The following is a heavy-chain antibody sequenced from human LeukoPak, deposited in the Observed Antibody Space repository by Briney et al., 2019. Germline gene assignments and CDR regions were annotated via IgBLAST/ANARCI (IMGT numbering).Heavy chain of an antibody. Sequence: ASAKVSCKASGYTFTSYYMHWVRQAPGQGLEWMGIINPSGGSTSYAQKFQGRVTMTRDMSTSTVYMELSSLRSEDTAVYYCARDSLNYSYGWIHDYWGQGTLATVSS. J-gene: IGHJ4*02. CDR3: ARDSLNYSYGWIHDY. V-gene: IGHV1-46*01. CDR2: INPSGGST. D-gene: IGHD5-18*01. CDR1: GYTFTSYY.